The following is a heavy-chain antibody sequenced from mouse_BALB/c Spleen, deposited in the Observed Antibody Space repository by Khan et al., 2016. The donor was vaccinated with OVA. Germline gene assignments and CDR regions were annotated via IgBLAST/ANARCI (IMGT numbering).Heavy chain of an antibody. D-gene: IGHD1-1*01. V-gene: IGHV1-20*02. CDR2: INPHIGET. CDR3: ARSYGSDFDY. Sequence: VQLKESGPELVKPGASVKISCKASGYSFTGYFMNWVMQSHGKSLEWIGRINPHIGETFYNQKFKGKATLTVDESSSTAHMELRSLASEDSAVYYCARSYGSDFDYWGQGTTRTVSS. CDR1: GYSFTGYF. J-gene: IGHJ2*01.